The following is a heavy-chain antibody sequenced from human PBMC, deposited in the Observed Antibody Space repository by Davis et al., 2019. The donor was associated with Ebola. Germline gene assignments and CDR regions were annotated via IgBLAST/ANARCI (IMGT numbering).Heavy chain of an antibody. D-gene: IGHD3-10*01. CDR1: DYTLREIS. J-gene: IGHJ4*02. CDR2: SDPEDES. V-gene: IGHV1-24*01. Sequence: ASVKASCKVSDYTLREISIHWVRLAPRIGLEWMGSSDPEDESIYAQKFQGRVTMTEDTSTNTAYMELSSLKSEDTGVYYCTVGGIGGMGDYWGQGTRVTVSS. CDR3: TVGGIGGMGDY.